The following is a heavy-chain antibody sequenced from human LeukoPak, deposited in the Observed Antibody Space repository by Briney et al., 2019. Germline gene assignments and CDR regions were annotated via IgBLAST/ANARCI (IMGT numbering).Heavy chain of an antibody. J-gene: IGHJ4*02. CDR3: ARDRDGYNPYFDY. V-gene: IGHV3-21*01. CDR1: GFTFSSYS. D-gene: IGHD5-24*01. Sequence: GGSLRLSCAASGFTFSSYSMNWVRQAPGKGLEWVSSISSSSSYIYYADSVRGRFTISRDNAKNSLYLQMNSLRAEDTAVYYCARDRDGYNPYFDYWGQGTLVTVSS. CDR2: ISSSSSYI.